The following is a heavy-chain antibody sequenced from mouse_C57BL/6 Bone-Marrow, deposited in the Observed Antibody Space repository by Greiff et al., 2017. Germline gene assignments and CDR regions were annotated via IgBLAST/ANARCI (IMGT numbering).Heavy chain of an antibody. J-gene: IGHJ2*01. CDR3: ARWRGGYYTFFDY. D-gene: IGHD2-3*01. CDR2: VYPYNGGT. V-gene: IGHV1-36*01. Sequence: VHVKQSGPVLVKPGPSVKISCKASGFTFTDYYMHWVKQSHGKSLEWIGLVYPYNGGTSYNQKFKGKATLTVDTSSSTAYMELNSLTSEDSAVYYCARWRGGYYTFFDYWGQGTTLTVSS. CDR1: GFTFTDYY.